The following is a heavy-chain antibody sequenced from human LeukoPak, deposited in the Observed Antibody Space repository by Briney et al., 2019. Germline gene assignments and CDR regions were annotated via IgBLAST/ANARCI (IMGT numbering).Heavy chain of an antibody. CDR3: ARVRYCSSTSCYGYYMDV. Sequence: ASVKVSCKASGYTFTSYGISWVGQAPGQGLEWMGWISAYNGNTNYAQKLQGRVTMTTDTSTSTAYMELRSLRSDDTAVYYCARVRYCSSTSCYGYYMDVWGKGTTDTISS. CDR2: ISAYNGNT. D-gene: IGHD2-2*01. CDR1: GYTFTSYG. J-gene: IGHJ6*03. V-gene: IGHV1-18*01.